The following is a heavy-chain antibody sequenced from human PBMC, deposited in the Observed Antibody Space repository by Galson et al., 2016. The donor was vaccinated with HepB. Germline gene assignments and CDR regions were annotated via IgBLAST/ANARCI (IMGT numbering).Heavy chain of an antibody. V-gene: IGHV3-48*02. J-gene: IGHJ3*02. CDR3: ARDGGIPGAAFDI. Sequence: SLRLSCAASGFTFSSYSMNWVRQAPGKGLEWVSYISSSSSTIYYADSVKGRFTISRDNAKNSLYLRMNSLRDEDTAVYYCARDGGIPGAAFDIWGQGTMVTVSS. D-gene: IGHD3-16*01. CDR2: ISSSSSTI. CDR1: GFTFSSYS.